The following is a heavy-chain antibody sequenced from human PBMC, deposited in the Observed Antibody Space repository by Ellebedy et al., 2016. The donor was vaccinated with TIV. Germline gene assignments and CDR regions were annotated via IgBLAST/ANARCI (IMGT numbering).Heavy chain of an antibody. CDR2: ISLGVYTV. V-gene: IGHV3-11*04. J-gene: IGHJ4*02. CDR1: GFTFSDYY. CDR3: ARDLIAATGVRTY. D-gene: IGHD6-13*01. Sequence: GESLKISCAASGFTFSDYYMSWIRQAPGKGLEWVSYISLGVYTVYYADSVKGRFTISRDNAKNSLYLQMTSLRAEDTAVYYCARDLIAATGVRTYWGQGTLVTVSS.